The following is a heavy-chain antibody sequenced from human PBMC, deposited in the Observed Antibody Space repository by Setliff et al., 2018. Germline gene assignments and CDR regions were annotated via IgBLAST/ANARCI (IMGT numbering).Heavy chain of an antibody. V-gene: IGHV4-31*03. Sequence: SETLSLTCTVSGGSISSVGYYWSWIRQHPGKGLESIGYIYYSGSTNYNPSLKSRVTISVDTSKNQFSLTLSSVPAADTAVYYWARGIEYYDILTGYSPRFDYWGQGTLVTVSS. D-gene: IGHD3-9*01. CDR3: ARGIEYYDILTGYSPRFDY. CDR1: GGSISSVGYY. CDR2: IYYSGST. J-gene: IGHJ4*02.